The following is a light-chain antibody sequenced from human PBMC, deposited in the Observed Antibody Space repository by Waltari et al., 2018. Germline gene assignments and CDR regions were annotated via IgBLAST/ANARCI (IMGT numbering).Light chain of an antibody. Sequence: QSALTQPASVSGSPGQSITISCTGTSSDVGSYNLVSWYQQHPGKAPKLMIYEVNKRPSGFSNRFSGSKSGNTASLTISGLQAEDEADYYCCSYAGSSTYVFGTGTKVTVL. J-gene: IGLJ1*01. CDR3: CSYAGSSTYV. CDR2: EVN. V-gene: IGLV2-23*02. CDR1: SSDVGSYNL.